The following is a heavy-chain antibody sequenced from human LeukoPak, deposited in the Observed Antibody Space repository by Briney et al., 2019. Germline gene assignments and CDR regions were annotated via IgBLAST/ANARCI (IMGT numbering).Heavy chain of an antibody. CDR3: ARAGGYSYIPRWFDP. Sequence: SETLSLTCTVSGGSISSYYWSWIRQPPGKGVEWIGYIYYSGSTNYNPSLKSRVTISVDTSKNQFSLKLSSVTAADTAVYYCARAGGYSYIPRWFDPWGQGTLVTVSS. CDR2: IYYSGST. D-gene: IGHD5-18*01. V-gene: IGHV4-59*01. CDR1: GGSISSYY. J-gene: IGHJ5*02.